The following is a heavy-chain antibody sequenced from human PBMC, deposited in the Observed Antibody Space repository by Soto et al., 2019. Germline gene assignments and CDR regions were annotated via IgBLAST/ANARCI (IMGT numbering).Heavy chain of an antibody. J-gene: IGHJ4*02. Sequence: SETLSLTCSVSGVSMSGFYWSWIRQSPGQGLEWMGYIYYSGRTTYNPSLRSRVSISADMSKNQFFLKVTSVTAADTAVYYCAKYRRTDAEGYTLDFWGQGTLVTVSS. CDR2: IYYSGRT. D-gene: IGHD2-15*01. CDR3: AKYRRTDAEGYTLDF. CDR1: GVSMSGFY. V-gene: IGHV4-59*13.